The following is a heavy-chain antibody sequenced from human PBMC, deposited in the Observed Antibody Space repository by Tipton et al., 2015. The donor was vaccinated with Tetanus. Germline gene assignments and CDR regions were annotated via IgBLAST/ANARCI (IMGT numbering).Heavy chain of an antibody. CDR1: GFTFSSYG. D-gene: IGHD3-10*01. CDR2: IWYDGSNK. Sequence: SLRLSCAASGFTFSSYGMHWVRQAPGKGLEWVAVIWYDGSNKYYADSVKGRFTISRDNSKNTLYLQMNSLRAEDTAVYYCARDAPWFIGARGVIGGMDVWGQGTTVTVSS. CDR3: ARDAPWFIGARGVIGGMDV. V-gene: IGHV3-33*01. J-gene: IGHJ6*02.